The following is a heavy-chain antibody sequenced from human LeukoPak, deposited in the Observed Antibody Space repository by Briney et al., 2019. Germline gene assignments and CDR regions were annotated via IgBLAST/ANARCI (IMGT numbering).Heavy chain of an antibody. V-gene: IGHV4-59*08. CDR2: FYYSENRNHA. J-gene: IGHJ4*02. CDR1: GGHMNSYY. CDR3: ARNPTGGYYYFDY. Sequence: SETLSLTCSVSGGHMNSYYWSWIRQPPGKGLEWIGYFYYSENRNHAKYNPSLKSRVTISVDTSNNQFSLKLSSVTAADTAVYYCARNPTGGYYYFDYWGQGMLVTVSS. D-gene: IGHD2-8*02.